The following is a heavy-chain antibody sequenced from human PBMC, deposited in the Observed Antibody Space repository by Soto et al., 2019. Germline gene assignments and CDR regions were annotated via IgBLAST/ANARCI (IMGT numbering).Heavy chain of an antibody. V-gene: IGHV3-72*01. CDR1: GFILSDHY. Sequence: EVELVDSGGDLVQPGGSLRLSCAGSGFILSDHYMDWVRQAPGKGLEWVGRTRNKVNSYTTEYAASVKGRFTVSRDDSKNSLYLQMNSLKIEDTAVYYCVRTYSSSRMDVWGQGTTVSVSS. CDR2: TRNKVNSYTT. CDR3: VRTYSSSRMDV. J-gene: IGHJ6*02. D-gene: IGHD6-13*01.